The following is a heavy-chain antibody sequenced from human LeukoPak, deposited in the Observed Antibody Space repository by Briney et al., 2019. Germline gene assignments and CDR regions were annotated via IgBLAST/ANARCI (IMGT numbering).Heavy chain of an antibody. CDR1: GFTFSSYG. V-gene: IGHV3-33*01. CDR2: IWYDGSNK. Sequence: PGGSLRLSCAASGFTFSSYGMHWVRQAPGKGLEWVAVIWYDGSNKYYADSVKGRFTISRENSKNTLYLQMNRLRAEETAVYYCARDRDGVVVPAAFNWFDPWGQGTLVTVSS. J-gene: IGHJ5*02. CDR3: ARDRDGVVVPAAFNWFDP. D-gene: IGHD2-2*01.